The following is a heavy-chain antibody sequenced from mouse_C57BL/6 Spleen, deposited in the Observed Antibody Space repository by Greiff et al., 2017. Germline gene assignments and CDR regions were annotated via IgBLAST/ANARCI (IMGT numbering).Heavy chain of an antibody. Sequence: QVQLQQPGAELVRPGTSVKMSCKASGYTFTNYWIGWAKQRPGHGLEWIGDIYPGGGYTNYNEKFKGKATLTADKSSSTAYMQFSSLTSEDSAIYYSARSRDGYGFDYWGQGTTLTVSS. CDR3: ARSRDGYGFDY. D-gene: IGHD2-3*01. CDR1: GYTFTNYW. J-gene: IGHJ2*01. CDR2: IYPGGGYT. V-gene: IGHV1-63*01.